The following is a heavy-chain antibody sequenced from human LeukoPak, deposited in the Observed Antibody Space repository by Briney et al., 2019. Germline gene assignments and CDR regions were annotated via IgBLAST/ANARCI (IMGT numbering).Heavy chain of an antibody. CDR1: RASFNSDDQY. V-gene: IGHV4-31*03. CDR2: IHPSGTL. CDR3: SRGLDSRKLGC. J-gene: IGHJ4*02. Sequence: SQTLSRTRTVSRASFNSDDQYRNSIRHSPGKGLEWIRSIHPSGTLYNNPSLETRVTMSRDPPKNQFSLNLNAGSAADTSVYFCSRGLDSRKLGCWVRGILVTVCS. D-gene: IGHD3-22*01.